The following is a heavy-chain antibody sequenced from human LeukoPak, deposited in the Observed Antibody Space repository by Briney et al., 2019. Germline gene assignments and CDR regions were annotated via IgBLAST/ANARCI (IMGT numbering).Heavy chain of an antibody. CDR1: GFTFSSYA. V-gene: IGHV3-23*01. CDR2: ISGRGVNT. CDR3: AKEIVPPSGYYFDY. J-gene: IGHJ4*02. D-gene: IGHD6-6*01. Sequence: GGSLRLSCAASGFTFSSYAMSWVRQAPGKGLEWVSSISGRGVNTYYADSVKGRFTIFRDNSKNTLYLQMNSLRVEDTAVYYCAKEIVPPSGYYFDYWGQGTLVTVSS.